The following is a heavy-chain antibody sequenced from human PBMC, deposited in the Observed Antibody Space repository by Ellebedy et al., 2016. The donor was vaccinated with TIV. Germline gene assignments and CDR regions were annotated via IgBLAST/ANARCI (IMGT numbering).Heavy chain of an antibody. CDR2: INQSGRT. V-gene: IGHV4-34*01. D-gene: IGHD2-15*01. Sequence: SETLSLTCAVYGGSFSGYYWSWIRQPPGKGLEWIGEINQSGRTNYNPSLDKGRVTISVDPSKNQFSLSLSSVTAADTAVYYCARDTIVASPGVSAYGMDVWGQGTTVTVSS. CDR3: ARDTIVASPGVSAYGMDV. J-gene: IGHJ6*02. CDR1: GGSFSGYY.